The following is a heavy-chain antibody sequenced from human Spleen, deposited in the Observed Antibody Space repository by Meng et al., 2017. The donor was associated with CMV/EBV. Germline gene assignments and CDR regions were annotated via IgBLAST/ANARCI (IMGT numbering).Heavy chain of an antibody. CDR2: AYYSGTT. J-gene: IGHJ5*02. CDR3: ARGVPYSGAHWFDP. D-gene: IGHD6-25*01. V-gene: IGHV4-59*01. CDR1: GDSISSFH. Sequence: SETLSLTRTVSGDSISSFHWSWIRQSPGKELEWIGYAYYSGTTNYNPSLKSRVTMSLDTSKNHFSLKLRSVTTADTAVYFCARGVPYSGAHWFDPWGQGTLVTVSS.